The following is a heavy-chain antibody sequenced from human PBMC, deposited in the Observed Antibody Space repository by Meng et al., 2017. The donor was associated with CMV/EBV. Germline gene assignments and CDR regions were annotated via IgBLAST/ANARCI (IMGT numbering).Heavy chain of an antibody. CDR3: ASSLTYPDY. J-gene: IGHJ4*02. V-gene: IGHV4-34*01. D-gene: IGHD2-15*01. CDR2: INHSGST. CDR1: GGPVRGYY. Sequence: QGPQRRWGASMLKPSGPLSLAAACDGGPVRGYYWRWIPQPPGKGLEWIGEINHSGSTNYNPSLKSRVTISVDTSKNQFSLKLSSVTAADTAVYYCASSLTYPDYWGQGTLVTVSS.